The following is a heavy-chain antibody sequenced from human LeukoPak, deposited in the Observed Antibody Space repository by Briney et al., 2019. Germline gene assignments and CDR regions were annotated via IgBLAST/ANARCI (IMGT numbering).Heavy chain of an antibody. Sequence: GGSLRLSCAASGFTFSSYSMNWVRQAPGKGLEWVSYISSSSSTIYYADSVKGRFTISRDNAKNSLYLQMNSLRAEDTAVYYCAREGAKYPEAAFDIWGQGTMVTVSS. CDR1: GFTFSSYS. CDR2: ISSSSSTI. D-gene: IGHD2-2*02. J-gene: IGHJ3*02. CDR3: AREGAKYPEAAFDI. V-gene: IGHV3-48*04.